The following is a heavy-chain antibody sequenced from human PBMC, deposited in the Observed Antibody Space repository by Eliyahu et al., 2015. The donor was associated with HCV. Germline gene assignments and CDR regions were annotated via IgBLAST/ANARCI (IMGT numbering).Heavy chain of an antibody. V-gene: IGHV4-30-4*01. CDR2: ISSSGRI. D-gene: IGHD5-24*01. CDR3: ARAGRDGYNFPFDY. CDR1: GGSISSGDYF. J-gene: IGHJ4*02. Sequence: QVQLQESGPGLVKPSQTLSLXXTVSGGSISSGDYFWSWVRQPPGKGLEWIGSISSSGRINHNPSLKSRVAISVHTSENQFSLKLSSVTAADTAVYYCARAGRDGYNFPFDYWGQGTLVTVSS.